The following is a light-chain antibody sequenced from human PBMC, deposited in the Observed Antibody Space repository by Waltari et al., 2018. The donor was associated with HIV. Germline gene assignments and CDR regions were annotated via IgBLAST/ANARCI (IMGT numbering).Light chain of an antibody. CDR2: GAS. J-gene: IGKJ3*01. CDR3: QQYNHWSTGFT. Sequence: EIAMTQSPATLSVSPGERATLSCRASQTVRGYFAWYQQKPGQATRLLIYGASTRATGIPARFSGRGSGTEFTLTISSLQPEDFAVYYCQQYNHWSTGFTFGPGTKVDIK. CDR1: QTVRGY. V-gene: IGKV3D-15*01.